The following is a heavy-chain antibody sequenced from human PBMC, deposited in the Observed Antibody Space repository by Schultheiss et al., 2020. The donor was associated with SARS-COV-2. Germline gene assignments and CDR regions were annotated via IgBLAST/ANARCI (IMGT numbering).Heavy chain of an antibody. Sequence: GGSLRLSCAASGFTVSSNYMSWVRQAPGKGLEWVSYISSSSNSIYYADSVKGRFTISRDNSKNTLYLQMNSLRAEDTAVYYCARVQYSGSYNWFDPWGQGTLVTVSS. J-gene: IGHJ5*02. D-gene: IGHD1-26*01. V-gene: IGHV3-48*01. CDR1: GFTVSSNY. CDR2: ISSSSNSI. CDR3: ARVQYSGSYNWFDP.